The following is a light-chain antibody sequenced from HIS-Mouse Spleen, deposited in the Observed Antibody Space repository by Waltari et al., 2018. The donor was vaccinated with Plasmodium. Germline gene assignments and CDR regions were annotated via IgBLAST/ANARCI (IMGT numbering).Light chain of an antibody. Sequence: QSALTQPASVSGSPGQSITISCTGTSSAVGGSNYVSWYQQLPGKAPKPMIYDVSNRPPGVSQRFCGSKSCNTASLPISGLQAEDEPDYACSSYTGSSTLSSVFGTGTKVTVL. CDR2: DVS. CDR1: SSAVGGSNY. V-gene: IGLV2-14*03. J-gene: IGLJ1*01. CDR3: SSYTGSSTLSSV.